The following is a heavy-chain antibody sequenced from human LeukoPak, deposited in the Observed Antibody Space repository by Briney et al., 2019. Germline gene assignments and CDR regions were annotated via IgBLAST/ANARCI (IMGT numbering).Heavy chain of an antibody. Sequence: SETLSLTCAVSGVPFSNYYWSWVRQSPRQGLAWIGEINHSGYTNYNPSLKSRVTMSIDTSKNQFSLILTSVTAADAGVYYCTRAVAGHPDWGQGTLVTVSS. D-gene: IGHD6-19*01. V-gene: IGHV4-34*01. CDR2: INHSGYT. CDR3: TRAVAGHPD. J-gene: IGHJ4*02. CDR1: GVPFSNYY.